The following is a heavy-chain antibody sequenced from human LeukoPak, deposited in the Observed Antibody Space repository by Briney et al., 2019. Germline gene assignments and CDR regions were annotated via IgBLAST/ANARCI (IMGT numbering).Heavy chain of an antibody. J-gene: IGHJ6*02. V-gene: IGHV3-11*01. CDR1: GFTFRDYY. D-gene: IGHD3-10*01. CDR3: AREGTAYYYGSGSSNHYYYYGMDV. Sequence: GGSLRLSCAGSGFTFRDYYMSWIRQAPGKGLEWVSYISSSGSTIYYADSVKGRFTISRDNAKNSLYLQMNSLRAEDTAVYYCAREGTAYYYGSGSSNHYYYYGMDVWGQGTTVTVSS. CDR2: ISSSGSTI.